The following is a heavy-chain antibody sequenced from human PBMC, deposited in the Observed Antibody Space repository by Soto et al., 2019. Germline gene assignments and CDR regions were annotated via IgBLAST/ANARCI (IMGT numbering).Heavy chain of an antibody. Sequence: QVQLLQSGAEVKKPGASVKVSCKVSGHTLTELSMHWVRQAPGRGLEWMGGFDPEDGETISAQKFQGRVTMTEDTSTDSTYMELTSLRSEDTAVYYCAAGGARWLHSPFDYWGPGTLVTISS. CDR1: GHTLTELS. CDR3: AAGGARWLHSPFDY. J-gene: IGHJ4*02. CDR2: FDPEDGET. V-gene: IGHV1-24*01. D-gene: IGHD1-26*01.